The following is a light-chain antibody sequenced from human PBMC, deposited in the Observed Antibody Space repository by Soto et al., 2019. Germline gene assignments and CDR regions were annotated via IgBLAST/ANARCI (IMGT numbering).Light chain of an antibody. CDR2: AAS. CDR1: QGISSY. Sequence: IQLTQSPSSLSASVGDRVSITFRASQGISSYLAWYQQKPRRAPKLLIYAASTLQTGVPSRFSGSGSGTDFTLTISSLEPEDFAVYYCQQRSNWPITFGQGTRLEIK. J-gene: IGKJ5*01. V-gene: IGKV1-9*01. CDR3: QQRSNWPIT.